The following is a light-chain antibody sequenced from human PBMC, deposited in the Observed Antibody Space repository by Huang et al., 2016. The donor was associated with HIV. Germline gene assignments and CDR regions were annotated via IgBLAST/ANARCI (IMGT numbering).Light chain of an antibody. Sequence: EIVLTQSPATLSLSPGERATLSCGASLSVSGSYLAWYQQKPGLAPRLLSYDAASRATGVPNRFSGSGSGTDFTLTISRLEPEDFAVYYCHQYGTLPATFGQGTRVEIK. CDR2: DAA. CDR1: LSVSGSY. J-gene: IGKJ1*01. CDR3: HQYGTLPAT. V-gene: IGKV3D-20*01.